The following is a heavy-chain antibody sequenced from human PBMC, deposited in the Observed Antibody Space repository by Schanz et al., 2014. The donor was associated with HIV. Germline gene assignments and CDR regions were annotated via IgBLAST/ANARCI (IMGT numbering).Heavy chain of an antibody. CDR2: IIHIFGTT. CDR1: GETFSNYV. V-gene: IGHV1-69*01. CDR3: ARDSPVAAGTLDY. D-gene: IGHD6-13*01. Sequence: QVQLVQSGAEVKKSGSSGRVSCKASGETFSNYVISWVRQAPGQGLEWMGGIIHIFGTTNYAPKFQGRVTINVDESTSTAYMELSSLRSEDTAVYYCARDSPVAAGTLDYWGQGTLVTVSS. J-gene: IGHJ4*02.